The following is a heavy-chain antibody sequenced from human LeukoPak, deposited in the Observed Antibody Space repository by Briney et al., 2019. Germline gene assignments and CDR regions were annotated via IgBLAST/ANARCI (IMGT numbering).Heavy chain of an antibody. CDR2: ISNDGSRK. V-gene: IGHV3-30*03. CDR1: GFTFQNYA. J-gene: IGHJ4*02. D-gene: IGHD3-3*01. Sequence: GGSLRLSCAASGFTFQNYAMSWVRQAPGKGLEWVAIISNDGSRKYYAHSVEGRFTISRDNSKNTLYLQMDSLRAEDTAVYYCARDRAWNYFDYWGQGTLVTVSS. CDR3: ARDRAWNYFDY.